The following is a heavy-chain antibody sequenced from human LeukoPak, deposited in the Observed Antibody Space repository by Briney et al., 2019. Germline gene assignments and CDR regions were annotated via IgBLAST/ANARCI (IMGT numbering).Heavy chain of an antibody. CDR3: ARGPLLGSGSYSFNWFDP. J-gene: IGHJ5*02. Sequence: GGSLRLSCAASGFAFSSYSMNWVRQAPGKGLEWVSSISSSSNYIYYADSVKGRFTISRDNAKNSLYLQMDSLRAEDTAVYYCARGPLLGSGSYSFNWFDPWGQGTLVTVSS. D-gene: IGHD3-10*01. CDR2: ISSSSNYI. V-gene: IGHV3-21*01. CDR1: GFAFSSYS.